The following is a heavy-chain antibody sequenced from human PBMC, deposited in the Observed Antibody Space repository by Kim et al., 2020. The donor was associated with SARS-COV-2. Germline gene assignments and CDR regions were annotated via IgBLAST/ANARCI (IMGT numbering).Heavy chain of an antibody. V-gene: IGHV3-73*01. CDR3: TRIPGTTVAFWDAFDV. Sequence: GGSLRLSCAASGFTFSDSPMHWVRQASGKGLEWVGRIRSKANSYATSYAASVKGRFTISRDDSESTAYLQMNSLKTEDTAVYYCTRIPGTTVAFWDAFDVWGPGTMVTASS. D-gene: IGHD1-1*01. CDR1: GFTFSDSP. J-gene: IGHJ3*01. CDR2: IRSKANSYAT.